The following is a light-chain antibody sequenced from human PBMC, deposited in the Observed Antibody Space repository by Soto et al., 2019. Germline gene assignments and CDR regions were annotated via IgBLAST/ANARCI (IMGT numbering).Light chain of an antibody. CDR2: DTS. V-gene: IGLV7-46*01. J-gene: IGLJ2*01. CDR1: TGAVTSGHY. CDR3: LLAYNGRRI. Sequence: QSVVTQESSLTVSPGGTVTFTCGSSTGAVTSGHYPYWFQQKPGQAPRTLIYDTSNTHSWTPARFSGSLLGGKAALTLSGAQPEDEAEYYCLLAYNGRRIFGGGTKVTVL.